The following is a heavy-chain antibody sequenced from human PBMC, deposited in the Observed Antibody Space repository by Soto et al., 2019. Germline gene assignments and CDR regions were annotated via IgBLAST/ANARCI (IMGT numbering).Heavy chain of an antibody. CDR1: GYTFNGYY. CDR2: INPNSGGT. J-gene: IGHJ6*02. D-gene: IGHD6-13*01. CDR3: ARVFAGFFLRELVRDYYGMDV. V-gene: IGHV1-2*02. Sequence: ASVKVSCKASGYTFNGYYMHWVRQAPGQGLEWMGWINPNSGGTNYAQKFQGRVTMTRDTSISTAYMELSRLRSDDTAVYYCARVFAGFFLRELVRDYYGMDVLGQGTTVTVSS.